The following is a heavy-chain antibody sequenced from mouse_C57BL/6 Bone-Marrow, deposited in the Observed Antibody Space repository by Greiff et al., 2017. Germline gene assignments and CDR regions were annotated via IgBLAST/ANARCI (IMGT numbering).Heavy chain of an antibody. CDR2: IYPRSGNT. CDR3: ARGNWPGAMDY. J-gene: IGHJ4*01. V-gene: IGHV1-81*01. D-gene: IGHD4-1*02. CDR1: GYTFTSYG. Sequence: QVQLQQSGAELARPGASVKLSCKASGYTFTSYGISWVKQRTGQGLEWIGEIYPRSGNTYYNEKFKGKATLTADKSSSTAYMELRSLTSEDSAGYFCARGNWPGAMDYWGQGTSVTVSS.